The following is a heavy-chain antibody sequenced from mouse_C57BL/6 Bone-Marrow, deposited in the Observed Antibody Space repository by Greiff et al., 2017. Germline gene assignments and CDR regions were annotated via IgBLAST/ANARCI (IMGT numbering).Heavy chain of an antibody. CDR2: IYPSDSET. Sequence: QVQLQQPGAELVRPGSSVKLSCKASGYTFTSYWMDWVKQRPGQGLEWIGNIYPSDSETHYNPKFKDKATLTVDKSSSTAYMQLSSLTSEDSAVYYCVYYYGSSYEYFDVWGTGTTVTVSS. J-gene: IGHJ1*03. CDR1: GYTFTSYW. D-gene: IGHD1-1*01. V-gene: IGHV1-61*01. CDR3: VYYYGSSYEYFDV.